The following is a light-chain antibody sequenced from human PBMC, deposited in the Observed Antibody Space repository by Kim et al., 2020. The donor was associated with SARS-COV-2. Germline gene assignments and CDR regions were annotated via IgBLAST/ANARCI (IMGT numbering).Light chain of an antibody. J-gene: IGLJ3*02. CDR3: NSRDSTDNHWV. Sequence: ALGQKVRIKRKGDSHRRFYARWYQQKPGQAPVLVIDGKTNRHSGIPDRFSGSSSGNKASLTITGAQAEDEADYYCNSRDSTDNHWVFGGGTQLTVL. CDR1: SHRRFY. V-gene: IGLV3-19*01. CDR2: GKT.